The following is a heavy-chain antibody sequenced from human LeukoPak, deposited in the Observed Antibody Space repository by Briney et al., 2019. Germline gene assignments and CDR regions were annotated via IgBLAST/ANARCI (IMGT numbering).Heavy chain of an antibody. D-gene: IGHD6-6*01. CDR1: GGSISSYY. CDR3: ARDPGGSSSSFDY. CDR2: IYYSGST. J-gene: IGHJ4*02. V-gene: IGHV4-59*01. Sequence: SETLSLTCTVSGGSISSYYWSWIRQPPGKGLEWIGYIYYSGSTNYNPSLKSRVTISVDTSKNQFSLKLSSVTAADTAVYYCARDPGGSSSSFDYWGQGTLVTVSS.